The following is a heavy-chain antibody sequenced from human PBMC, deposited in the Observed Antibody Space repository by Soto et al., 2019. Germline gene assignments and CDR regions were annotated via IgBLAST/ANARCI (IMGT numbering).Heavy chain of an antibody. CDR2: ISYDATSK. CDR3: SRSASSYNTFNERFDY. J-gene: IGHJ4*02. Sequence: VQLVESGGGVVQPGRSLRLSCAGSGFTFNTYAIHWVRQAPGKGLEWVAVISYDATSKYYADSVKGRFTISRDNSKSTVRLQMNSLRAEDTAVYYCSRSASSYNTFNERFDYWGQGTLVTVSS. D-gene: IGHD6-6*01. CDR1: GFTFNTYA. V-gene: IGHV3-30-3*01.